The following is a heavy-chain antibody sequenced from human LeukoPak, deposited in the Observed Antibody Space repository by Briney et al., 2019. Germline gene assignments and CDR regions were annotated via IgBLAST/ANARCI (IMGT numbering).Heavy chain of an antibody. V-gene: IGHV3-43*02. CDR2: ISGDGVST. CDR3: AKNLNSYGYY. D-gene: IGHD5-18*01. J-gene: IGHJ4*02. CDR1: GFTFDDSA. Sequence: GGSLRLSCAASGFTFDDSAMHWVRQAPGKGLEWVSLISGDGVSTYYADSVKGRFTISRDNSKNSLYLQMNSLRTEDTALYYYAKNLNSYGYYWGQGTLVTVSS.